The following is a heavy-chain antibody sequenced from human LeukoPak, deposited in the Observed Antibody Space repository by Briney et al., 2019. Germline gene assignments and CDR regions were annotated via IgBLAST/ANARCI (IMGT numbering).Heavy chain of an antibody. CDR2: IWYDGSNK. Sequence: GGSRRLSCAASGFTFSRCGMHWVRQAPGKGLEWVAVIWYDGSNKHYADSVKGRFTISRDNSKNTLYLQMNSLRAEDTAVYYCARDQGIYGDGIFDYWGQGTLVTVSS. J-gene: IGHJ4*02. CDR3: ARDQGIYGDGIFDY. D-gene: IGHD5-24*01. CDR1: GFTFSRCG. V-gene: IGHV3-33*01.